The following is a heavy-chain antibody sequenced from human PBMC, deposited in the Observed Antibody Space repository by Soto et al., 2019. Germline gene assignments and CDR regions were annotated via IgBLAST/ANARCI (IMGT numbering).Heavy chain of an antibody. CDR1: GGSISSYY. Sequence: QVQLQESGPGLVKPSETLSLTCTVSGGSISSYYWSWIRQPPGKGLEWIGYIYYSGSTNYNPSLKSRVTISVDTSKNQFSLKLRSVTAADTAVYYCARESTKIGFDPWGQGTLVTVSS. V-gene: IGHV4-59*01. CDR2: IYYSGST. J-gene: IGHJ5*02. D-gene: IGHD3-22*01. CDR3: ARESTKIGFDP.